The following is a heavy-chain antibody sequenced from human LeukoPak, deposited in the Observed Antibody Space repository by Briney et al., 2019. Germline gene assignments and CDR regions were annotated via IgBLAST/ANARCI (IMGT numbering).Heavy chain of an antibody. CDR1: GYTFTSYY. CDR2: INPSGGSI. Sequence: ASVKVSCKASGYTFTSYYMHWVRQAPGQGLEWMGIINPSGGSINYAQKFQGRVTMTSGTSTSTVYMELSSLRSEDTAVYYCARGTNNWNPKGYYFDYWGQGTLVTVSS. V-gene: IGHV1-46*01. J-gene: IGHJ4*02. CDR3: ARGTNNWNPKGYYFDY. D-gene: IGHD1-20*01.